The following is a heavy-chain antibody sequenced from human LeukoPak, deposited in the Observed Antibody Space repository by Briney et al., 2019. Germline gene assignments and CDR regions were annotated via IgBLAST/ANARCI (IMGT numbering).Heavy chain of an antibody. CDR1: GFTFRDHY. CDR2: SRKRTKGYTT. D-gene: IGHD3-22*01. CDR3: ARSDMIPHECYFDY. J-gene: IGHJ4*02. Sequence: GGSLRLSCAVAGFTFRDHYMDWVRQAPGKGLEWIARSRKRTKGYTTEYAASVRGRFTISRDDSKDSLYLQMNSLKTEDTAVYYCARSDMIPHECYFDYWGQGTLVTVSS. V-gene: IGHV3-72*01.